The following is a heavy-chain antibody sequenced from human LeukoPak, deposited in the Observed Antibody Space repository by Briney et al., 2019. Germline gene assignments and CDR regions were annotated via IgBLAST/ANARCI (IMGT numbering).Heavy chain of an antibody. Sequence: GGSLRLSCAASGFTVSSNYMSWVRQAPGKGLEWVSVIYSGGSTYYADSVNGRFTISRDNSKNTLYLQMNSLRAEDTAVYYCASGAGTIFASYYYYMDVWGKGTTVTVSS. V-gene: IGHV3-66*02. CDR1: GFTVSSNY. J-gene: IGHJ6*03. D-gene: IGHD3-3*01. CDR2: IYSGGST. CDR3: ASGAGTIFASYYYYMDV.